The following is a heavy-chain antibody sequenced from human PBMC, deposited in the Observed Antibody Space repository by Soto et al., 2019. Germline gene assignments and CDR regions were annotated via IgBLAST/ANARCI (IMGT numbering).Heavy chain of an antibody. CDR2: INTAKENT. CDR1: GYTFTSYA. J-gene: IGHJ4*02. D-gene: IGHD6-13*01. Sequence: QVQLVQSGAEVKKPGASVKVSCKASGYTFTSYAIHWVRQAPGQRLEWMGWINTAKENTKYSQKFQGRVTITRDTSASIVYMELSSLRSEDTAVYYCARGNSWSYFDYWGQGTLVTVSS. V-gene: IGHV1-3*04. CDR3: ARGNSWSYFDY.